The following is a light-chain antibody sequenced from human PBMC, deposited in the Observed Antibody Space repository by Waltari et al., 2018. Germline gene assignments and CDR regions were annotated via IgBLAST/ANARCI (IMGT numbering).Light chain of an antibody. J-gene: IGLJ1*01. CDR1: SSNIGSNY. Sequence: QSVLIQPPSVSGTPGQRVTISCSGCSSNIGSNYVYWYEHLPGPAPKLLIYRNDPRPSGVPDRFSGSKSGTSASLAISGLRSEDEADFYCATWDDSLGGAIFGPGTKVTVL. V-gene: IGLV1-47*01. CDR3: ATWDDSLGGAI. CDR2: RND.